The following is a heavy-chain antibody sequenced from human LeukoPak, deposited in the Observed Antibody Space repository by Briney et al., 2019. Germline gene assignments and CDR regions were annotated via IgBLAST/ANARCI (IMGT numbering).Heavy chain of an antibody. CDR3: ASLPADDFWSGYSNWFDP. Sequence: ASVKVSCKASGYTFTSYGISWVRQAPGQGLEWMGWISAYNGNTNYAQKLQGRVTMTTDTSTSTAYMELRSLRSDDTAVYYCASLPADDFWSGYSNWFDPWGQGTLVTVSS. CDR2: ISAYNGNT. J-gene: IGHJ5*02. CDR1: GYTFTSYG. V-gene: IGHV1-18*01. D-gene: IGHD3-3*01.